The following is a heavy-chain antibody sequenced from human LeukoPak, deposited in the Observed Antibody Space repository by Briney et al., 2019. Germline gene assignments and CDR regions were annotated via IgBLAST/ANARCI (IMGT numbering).Heavy chain of an antibody. CDR2: IYYSGRT. CDR3: ARGRWLPNAFDI. J-gene: IGHJ3*02. V-gene: IGHV4-59*01. CDR1: GDSINSYY. Sequence: PETLSLTCTVSGDSINSYYWNWIRQPPGKGPEWIGYIYYSGRTDYNPSLKSRVTISVDTSKHQFSMKLKSVTAADTAVYFCARGRWLPNAFDIWGQGTMVTVSP. D-gene: IGHD5-24*01.